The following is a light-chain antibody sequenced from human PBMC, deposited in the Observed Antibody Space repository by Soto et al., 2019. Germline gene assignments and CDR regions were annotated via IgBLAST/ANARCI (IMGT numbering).Light chain of an antibody. CDR1: LSVSNN. J-gene: IGKJ1*01. CDR3: QQYNNWPRT. Sequence: EIVMTQSPATLSVSPGERATLSCRASLSVSNNLAWYRQKPGQAPRLLIYGASTRATGIPARFSGSGSGTEFTLTISSLQSEDFAVYYCQQYNNWPRTFGQGTKVEIK. V-gene: IGKV3-15*01. CDR2: GAS.